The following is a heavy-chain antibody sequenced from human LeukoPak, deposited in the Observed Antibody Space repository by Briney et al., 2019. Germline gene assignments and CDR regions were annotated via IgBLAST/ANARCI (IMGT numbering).Heavy chain of an antibody. V-gene: IGHV4-59*01. J-gene: IGHJ4*02. CDR2: TYYSGST. CDR1: GGPIRDFY. CDR3: AREGLEGYFDY. Sequence: SETLSLTCTVSGGPIRDFYWSWIRLPPGRGLEWIGYTYYSGSTSYNPSLESRVTISVDTSKNQFSLELSSVTAADTAVYYCAREGLEGYFDYWGQGTLVTVSS. D-gene: IGHD6-6*01.